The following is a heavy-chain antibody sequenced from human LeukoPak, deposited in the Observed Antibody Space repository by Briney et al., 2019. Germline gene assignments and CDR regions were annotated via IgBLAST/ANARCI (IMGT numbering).Heavy chain of an antibody. D-gene: IGHD2-2*01. V-gene: IGHV3-23*01. J-gene: IGHJ4*02. CDR3: AKDRWYGVVVPAAGFDY. CDR2: ISGSGGST. Sequence: GGSLRLSCAASGFTFSSYAMSWVRQAPGKGLEWVSAISGSGGSTYYADSVKGRFTISRDNSKNTLYLQMNSLRAEDTAVYYCAKDRWYGVVVPAAGFDYCGQGTLVTVSS. CDR1: GFTFSSYA.